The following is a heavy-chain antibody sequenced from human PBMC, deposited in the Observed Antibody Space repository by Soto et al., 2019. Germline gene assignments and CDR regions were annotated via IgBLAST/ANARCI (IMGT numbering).Heavy chain of an antibody. D-gene: IGHD5-12*01. CDR2: IYHSGST. CDR3: ARGWLQLGIDAFDI. Sequence: LQLQESGSGLVKPSQTLSLTCAVSGGSISSGGYSWSWIRQPPGKGLEWIGYIYHSGSTYYNPSLKSRVTISVDRSKNQFSLKLSSVTAADTAVYYCARGWLQLGIDAFDIWGQGTMVTVSS. J-gene: IGHJ3*02. V-gene: IGHV4-30-2*01. CDR1: GGSISSGGYS.